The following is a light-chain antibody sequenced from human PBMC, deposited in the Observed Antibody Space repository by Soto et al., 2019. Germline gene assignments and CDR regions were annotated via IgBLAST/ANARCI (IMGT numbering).Light chain of an antibody. CDR1: QGISSY. J-gene: IGKJ1*01. V-gene: IGKV1-9*01. CDR3: QQYSSYWT. Sequence: IQLTQSPSSLSASVVERVTITCRASQGISSYFAWYQQKPGKAPKLLIYAASTLASGVPSRFRGSGSGTDFSLTISSLQPEDFATYYCQQYSSYWTFGQGTKVDI. CDR2: AAS.